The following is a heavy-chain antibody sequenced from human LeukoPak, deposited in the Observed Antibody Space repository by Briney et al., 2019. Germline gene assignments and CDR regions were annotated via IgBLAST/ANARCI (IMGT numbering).Heavy chain of an antibody. CDR3: ARDSGYCSSTSCYGDY. J-gene: IGHJ4*02. Sequence: ASVKVSCKASGYTFTSYGISWVRQAPGQGLEWMGWISAYNGNTNYAQKLQGRVTMTTDTSSSTAYMELRSLRSDDTAVYYCARDSGYCSSTSCYGDYWGQGTLVTVSS. CDR1: GYTFTSYG. CDR2: ISAYNGNT. D-gene: IGHD2-2*01. V-gene: IGHV1-18*01.